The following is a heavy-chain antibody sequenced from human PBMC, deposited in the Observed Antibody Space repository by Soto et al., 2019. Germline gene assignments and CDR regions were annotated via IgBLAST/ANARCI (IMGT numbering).Heavy chain of an antibody. CDR2: INPNGGAT. V-gene: IGHV1-2*07. CDR1: GDSFNDYY. J-gene: IGHJ6*03. D-gene: IGHD5-12*01. CDR3: ARESGGATATLDYYYFYMDV. Sequence: VQLAQSGAEVKKPGASVKVSCKTSGDSFNDYYIHWVRQAPGQGLEWMGWINPNGGATKYAHKFQGRVTVTRDTSIRTVYLALSSLRSDDTAVYYCARESGGATATLDYYYFYMDVWGKGTTVTVSS.